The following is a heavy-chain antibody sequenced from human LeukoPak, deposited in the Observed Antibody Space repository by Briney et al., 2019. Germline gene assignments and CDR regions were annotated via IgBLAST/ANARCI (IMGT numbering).Heavy chain of an antibody. D-gene: IGHD6-13*01. CDR1: GFSLSTSGVG. CDR3: AHRLPIAAAGTSRFDP. V-gene: IGHV2-5*01. J-gene: IGHJ5*02. Sequence: GSGPTLVNPTQTLTLTCTFSGFSLSTSGVGVGWIRQPPGKALEWLALIYWNDDKRYSPSLKSRLTITKDTSKNQVVLTMTNMDPVDTATYYCAHRLPIAAAGTSRFDPWGQGTLVTVSS. CDR2: IYWNDDK.